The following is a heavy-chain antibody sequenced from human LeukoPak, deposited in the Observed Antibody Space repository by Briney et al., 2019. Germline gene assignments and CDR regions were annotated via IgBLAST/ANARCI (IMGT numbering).Heavy chain of an antibody. D-gene: IGHD3-22*01. Sequence: GGSLRLSCAASGFTFSSYAMHWVRQAPGKGLEWVAVISYDGSNKYYADSVKGRFTISRDNSKNTLYLQMNSLRAEDTAVYYCARGPQDEDSSGYNDYWGQGTLVTVSS. V-gene: IGHV3-30-3*01. J-gene: IGHJ4*02. CDR3: ARGPQDEDSSGYNDY. CDR2: ISYDGSNK. CDR1: GFTFSSYA.